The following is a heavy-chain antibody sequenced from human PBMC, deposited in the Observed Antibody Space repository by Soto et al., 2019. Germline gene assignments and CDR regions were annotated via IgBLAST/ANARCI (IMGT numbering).Heavy chain of an antibody. CDR2: IIPIFGTA. CDR3: ARNFGVVTPAYYGMDV. CDR1: GGTFSSYA. D-gene: IGHD3-3*01. J-gene: IGHJ6*02. Sequence: QVQLVQSGAEVKKPGSSVKVSCKASGGTFSSYAISWVRQAPGQGLEWMGGIIPIFGTANYAQKFQGRVTITADESTSTAYMELSSLRSEDTAVHYCARNFGVVTPAYYGMDVWGQGTTVTVSS. V-gene: IGHV1-69*01.